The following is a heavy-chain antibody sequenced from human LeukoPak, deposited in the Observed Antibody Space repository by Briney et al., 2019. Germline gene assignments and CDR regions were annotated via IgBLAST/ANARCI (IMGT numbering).Heavy chain of an antibody. V-gene: IGHV4-4*02. CDR3: AREVAAGSYRGFDY. D-gene: IGHD6-19*01. J-gene: IGHJ4*01. Sequence: SGTLSLTCAVSGGSISTDNWWHWIRQSPGKGLEWIAEIYHNGDVHYNPSLKSRVTMSVDTSKNQFPLKVNSVTAADTATYFCAREVAAGSYRGFDYWGQGTLVTVSS. CDR1: GGSISTDNW. CDR2: IYHNGDV.